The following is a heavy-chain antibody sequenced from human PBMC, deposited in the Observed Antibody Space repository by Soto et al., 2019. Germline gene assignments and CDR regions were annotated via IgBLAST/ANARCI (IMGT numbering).Heavy chain of an antibody. CDR1: GGSFSGYY. CDR2: INHSGST. D-gene: IGHD3-10*01. Sequence: PSETLSLTCAVYGGSFSGYYWSWIRQPPGKGLEWIGEINHSGSTNYNPSLKSRVTISVDTSKNQFSLKLSSVTAADTAVYYCARGNQYYYGSRSYYNNWFDPWGQGTLVTVSS. CDR3: ARGNQYYYGSRSYYNNWFDP. J-gene: IGHJ5*02. V-gene: IGHV4-34*01.